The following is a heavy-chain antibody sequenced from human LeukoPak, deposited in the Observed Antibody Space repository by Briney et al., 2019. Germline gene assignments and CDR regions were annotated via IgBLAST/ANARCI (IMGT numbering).Heavy chain of an antibody. V-gene: IGHV1-8*01. Sequence: GASVKVSCKASGYTFTTYDINWVQQATGQGLEWMGWMNPNSGNTGYAQKFQGRVTMTRNTSISTAYMELSSLRSEDTAVYYCARGPNKSDGGNSGSAWFDPWGQGTLVTVSS. CDR1: GYTFTTYD. D-gene: IGHD4-23*01. CDR2: MNPNSGNT. CDR3: ARGPNKSDGGNSGSAWFDP. J-gene: IGHJ5*02.